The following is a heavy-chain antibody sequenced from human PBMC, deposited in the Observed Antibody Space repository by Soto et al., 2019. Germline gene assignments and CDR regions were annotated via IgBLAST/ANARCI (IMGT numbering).Heavy chain of an antibody. J-gene: IGHJ6*02. CDR2: ISNDGTNT. CDR3: AKVVRADTTSSNFYYYSALDD. V-gene: IGHV3-30*18. D-gene: IGHD6-6*01. Sequence: QVQMVESGGGVVQPGRSLRLSCAASGFPFSTYGMHWVRQTPGKGLEWMAVISNDGTNTYYADSVKGRFTISRDNSKDTLFLQMNSLRGEHSAVYYCAKVVRADTTSSNFYYYSALDDWGQGTTVTVSS. CDR1: GFPFSTYG.